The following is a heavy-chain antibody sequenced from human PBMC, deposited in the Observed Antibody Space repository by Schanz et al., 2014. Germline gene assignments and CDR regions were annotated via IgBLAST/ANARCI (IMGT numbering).Heavy chain of an antibody. CDR2: IYGGST. CDR1: GFTVSSNY. CDR3: AKRDVAHLNWFDP. D-gene: IGHD5-12*01. Sequence: EVQLVESGGGLVQPGGSLRLSCAASGFTVSSNYMSWVRQAPGKGLEWVSFIYGGSTYYTDSVKGRFTISRDNSKNTFYLQMSSLRVEDTAVYYCAKRDVAHLNWFDPWGQGTLVTVSS. J-gene: IGHJ5*02. V-gene: IGHV3-66*01.